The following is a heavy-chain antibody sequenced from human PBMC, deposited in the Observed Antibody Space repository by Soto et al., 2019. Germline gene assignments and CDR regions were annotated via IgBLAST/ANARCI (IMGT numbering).Heavy chain of an antibody. V-gene: IGHV4-31*03. D-gene: IGHD6-13*01. CDR3: ARVGRSIAAAGTHFDY. J-gene: IGHJ4*02. CDR2: IYYSGST. CDR1: GGSISSGGYY. Sequence: QVQLQESGPGLVKPSQTLSLTCTVSGGSISSGGYYWSWIRQHPGKGLEWIGYIYYSGSTYYNPSLKGRVTISVDTSKNQFSLTLSSVTAADTAVYYCARVGRSIAAAGTHFDYWGQGTLVTVSS.